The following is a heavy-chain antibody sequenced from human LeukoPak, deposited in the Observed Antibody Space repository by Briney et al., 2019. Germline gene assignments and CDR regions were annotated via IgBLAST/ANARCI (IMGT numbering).Heavy chain of an antibody. CDR2: LYHSGSP. CDR1: GASIRHYY. D-gene: IGHD1-20*01. J-gene: IGHJ4*02. CDR3: ATLTGTTYPYYFDF. V-gene: IGHV4-59*01. Sequence: SETLSLTCTVSGASIRHYYWSWIRQPPGKGLEWIGNLYHSGSPNYNPSLKSRVTISIDTAKNQFCLRLRSVTAADTAVYYCATLTGTTYPYYFDFWGQATLVTVSS.